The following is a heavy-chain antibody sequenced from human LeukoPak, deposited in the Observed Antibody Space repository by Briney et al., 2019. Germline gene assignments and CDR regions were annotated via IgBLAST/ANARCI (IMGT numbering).Heavy chain of an antibody. CDR1: GYTFTGYY. CDR3: AREFGSTSCHDY. CDR2: INPNSGGT. Sequence: ASVKVSCKASGYTFTGYYMHWVRQAPGQGLEWMGWINPNSGGTNYARKFQGRVTVTRDTSISTAYMELSRLRSDDTAVYYCAREFGSTSCHDYWGQGTLVTVSS. D-gene: IGHD2-2*01. V-gene: IGHV1-2*02. J-gene: IGHJ4*02.